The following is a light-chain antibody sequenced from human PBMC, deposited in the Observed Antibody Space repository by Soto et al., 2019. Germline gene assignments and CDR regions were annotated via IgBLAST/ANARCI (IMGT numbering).Light chain of an antibody. CDR2: EVT. J-gene: IGLJ1*01. CDR3: SSYAGNSRYV. V-gene: IGLV2-8*01. Sequence: QSALTQPPSASGSPGQSVTISCTGTSSDVGRYNYISWYQQLPGKAPKLIIYEVTKRPSGVSDRLSGFKYGNTASLTVSGLQAEDEADYYCSSYAGNSRYVFGTGTKVTVL. CDR1: SSDVGRYNY.